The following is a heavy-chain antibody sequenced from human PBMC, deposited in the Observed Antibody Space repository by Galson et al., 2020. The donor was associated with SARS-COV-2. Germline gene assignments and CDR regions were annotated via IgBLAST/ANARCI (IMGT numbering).Heavy chain of an antibody. CDR2: ISAYNGNT. Sequence: ASVKVSCKASGYTFTSYGISWVRQAPGQGLEWMGWISAYNGNTNYAQKLQGRVTMTTDTSTSTAYMELRSLRSDDTAVYYCARNTLWFEMGDWCDPWGQGTLVTVSS. CDR3: ARNTLWFEMGDWCDP. CDR1: GYTFTSYG. D-gene: IGHD3-10*01. V-gene: IGHV1-18*01. J-gene: IGHJ5*02.